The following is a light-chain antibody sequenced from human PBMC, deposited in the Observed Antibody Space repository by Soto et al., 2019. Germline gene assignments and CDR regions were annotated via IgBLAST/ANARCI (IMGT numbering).Light chain of an antibody. Sequence: QSVLTQPASVSGSPGQSITISCIGTSSDIGSNNYVSWFQQRPGKAPTLIIYEVSNRPSGVSNHFSGSKSGNTASLTISGLLPEDEAEYYCSSYTTTTRLFGGGTKVTVL. J-gene: IGLJ3*02. CDR2: EVS. CDR1: SSDIGSNNY. V-gene: IGLV2-14*01. CDR3: SSYTTTTRL.